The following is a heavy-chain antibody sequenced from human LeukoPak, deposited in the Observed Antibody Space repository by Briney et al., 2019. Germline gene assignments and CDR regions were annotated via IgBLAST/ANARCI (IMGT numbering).Heavy chain of an antibody. Sequence: PSETLSLTCLVSGGSMSSYFWSWIRQPAGKGLEWIGEINHSGSTNYNPSLKSRVTISVDTSKNQFSLKLSSVTAADTAVYYCARLSLEYSSGWYLRADYYYYYMDVWGKGTTVTISS. CDR1: GGSMSSYF. D-gene: IGHD6-19*01. CDR3: ARLSLEYSSGWYLRADYYYYYMDV. J-gene: IGHJ6*03. CDR2: INHSGST. V-gene: IGHV4-34*01.